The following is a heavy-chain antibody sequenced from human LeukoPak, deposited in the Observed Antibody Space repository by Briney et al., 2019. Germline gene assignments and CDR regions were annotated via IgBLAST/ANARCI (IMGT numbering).Heavy chain of an antibody. Sequence: SETLSLTCTVSGGSIRNGDFYWSWIRQPPGKGLEWIGYIYYSGSTNYNPSLKSRVTISVDTSKNQFSLKLSSVTAADTAVYYCAREGSGYYFADYWGQGTLVTVSS. J-gene: IGHJ4*02. CDR3: AREGSGYYFADY. D-gene: IGHD3-22*01. CDR1: GGSIRNGDFY. CDR2: IYYSGST. V-gene: IGHV4-61*08.